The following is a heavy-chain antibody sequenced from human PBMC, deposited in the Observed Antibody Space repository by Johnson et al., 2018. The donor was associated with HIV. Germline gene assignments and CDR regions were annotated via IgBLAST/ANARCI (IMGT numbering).Heavy chain of an antibody. CDR1: GFTVSSNY. J-gene: IGHJ3*02. CDR2: ISGSVI. CDR3: AGGIITGTTGAFDI. D-gene: IGHD1-7*01. V-gene: IGHV3-66*01. Sequence: VQLVESGGGLVQPGGSLRLSCAASGFTVSSNYMSWVRQAPGKGLEWVSVISGSVIYYADSVKGRFTISRDNAKNSLNVQMNSLRAEDTAVYFCAGGIITGTTGAFDIWGQGTMVTVSS.